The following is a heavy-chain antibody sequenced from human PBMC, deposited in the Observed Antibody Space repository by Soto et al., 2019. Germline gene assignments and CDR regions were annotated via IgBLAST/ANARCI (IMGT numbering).Heavy chain of an antibody. Sequence: SETLSLTCTVSGGFVNSDTPSWSWIRQTPGKRLEWIGFIYSGGSTKNPSLRSRVTMPVDTSKNQFSLKLRSVIVADTAVYHCARFVRSCSATTCSTRADVWGQGITVTVSS. D-gene: IGHD2-2*01. CDR2: IYSGGST. J-gene: IGHJ6*02. V-gene: IGHV4-61*01. CDR3: ARFVRSCSATTCSTRADV. CDR1: GGFVNSDTPS.